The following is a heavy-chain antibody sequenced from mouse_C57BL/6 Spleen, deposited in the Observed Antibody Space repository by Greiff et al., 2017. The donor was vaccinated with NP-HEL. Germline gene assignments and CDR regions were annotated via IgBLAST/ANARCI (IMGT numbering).Heavy chain of an antibody. CDR3: ARGGYEYSYAMDY. CDR2: IDPSDGYT. V-gene: IGHV1-50*01. CDR1: GYTFTSFW. D-gene: IGHD2-4*01. Sequence: VQLQQPGAELVKPGASVKLSCKASGYTFTSFWMQWVKQRPGQGLEWIGEIDPSDGYTNYNQKFKGKATVTVDTSSSTAYMQLSSLTSEDSAVDYCARGGYEYSYAMDYWGQGTSVTVSS. J-gene: IGHJ4*01.